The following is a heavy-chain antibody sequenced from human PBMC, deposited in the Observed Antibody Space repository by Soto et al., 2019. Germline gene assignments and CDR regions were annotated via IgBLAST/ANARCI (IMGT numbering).Heavy chain of an antibody. CDR2: IYYSGST. Sequence: SETLSLTCTVSGGSISSYYWSWIRQPPGKGLEWIGYIYYSGSTNYNPSLKSRVTISVDTSKNQFSLKLSSVTAADTAVYYCASHLRWSTVTPDAFDIWGQGTMVTVSS. CDR3: ASHLRWSTVTPDAFDI. CDR1: GGSISSYY. J-gene: IGHJ3*02. D-gene: IGHD4-17*01. V-gene: IGHV4-59*01.